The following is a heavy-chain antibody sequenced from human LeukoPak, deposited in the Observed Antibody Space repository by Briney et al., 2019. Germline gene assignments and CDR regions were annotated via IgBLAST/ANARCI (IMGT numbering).Heavy chain of an antibody. J-gene: IGHJ4*02. CDR2: IKEDGTEK. Sequence: PGGSLRLSCAVSGFTFSSYWMSWVRQAPGKGLEWVANIKEDGTEKYYQDSVKGRFTISRDNSKNTLYLQMNSLRAEDTAVYYCAKDRRELEWLLVFDYWGQGTLVTVSS. CDR1: GFTFSSYW. V-gene: IGHV3-7*03. D-gene: IGHD3-3*01. CDR3: AKDRRELEWLLVFDY.